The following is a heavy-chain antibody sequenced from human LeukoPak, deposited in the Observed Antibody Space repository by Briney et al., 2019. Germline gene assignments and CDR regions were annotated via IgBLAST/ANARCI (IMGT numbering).Heavy chain of an antibody. D-gene: IGHD6-6*01. CDR3: ARAPPRGVAARPSWFDP. J-gene: IGHJ5*02. CDR1: GYTFTGYY. V-gene: IGHV1-2*04. CDR2: INPNSGGT. Sequence: ASVKVSCKASGYTFTGYYMHWVRQAPGQGLEWMGWINPNSGGTNYAQKFQGWVTITRNTSISTAYMELSSLRSEDTAVYYCARAPPRGVAARPSWFDPWGQGTLVTVSS.